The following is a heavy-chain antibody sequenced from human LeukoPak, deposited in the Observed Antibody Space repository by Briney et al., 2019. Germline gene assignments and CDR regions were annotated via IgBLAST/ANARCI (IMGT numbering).Heavy chain of an antibody. CDR2: IKQGGSEK. CDR3: ARDDGYSYGYTDYYYYGMDV. CDR1: GFTFSSYW. Sequence: GGSLRLSCAASGFTFSSYWMSWVRQAPGKGLEWVANIKQGGSEKYYVDSVKGRFTISRDNAKNSLYLQMNSLRAEDTAVYYCARDDGYSYGYTDYYYYGMDVWGQGTTVTVSS. D-gene: IGHD5-18*01. V-gene: IGHV3-7*01. J-gene: IGHJ6*02.